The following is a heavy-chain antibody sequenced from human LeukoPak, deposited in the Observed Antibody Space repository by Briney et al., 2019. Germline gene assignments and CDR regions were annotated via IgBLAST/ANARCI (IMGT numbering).Heavy chain of an antibody. D-gene: IGHD6-13*01. J-gene: IGHJ4*02. CDR2: INYSGST. CDR1: GGSITTSSYY. V-gene: IGHV4-39*07. Sequence: SETLSLTCTVSGGSITTSSYYWGWIRQPPGKGLEWIGTINYSGSTYFNPSLRSRVTISVDTSKNQFSLRLSSVTAADTAIYYCVRDLPDQQLPLGMSDYWGQGTLVTVSS. CDR3: VRDLPDQQLPLGMSDY.